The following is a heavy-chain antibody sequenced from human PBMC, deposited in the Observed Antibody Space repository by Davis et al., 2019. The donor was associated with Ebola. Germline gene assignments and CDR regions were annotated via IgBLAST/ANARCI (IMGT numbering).Heavy chain of an antibody. J-gene: IGHJ4*02. CDR3: ARGRTVTNYVDY. Sequence: GGSLRLSCAASGFTFSSYAMSWVRQAPGKGLEWVSAISGSDGSTYYADSVKGRFTISRDNSKNTLYLQMNSLRAEDTAVFYCARGRTVTNYVDYWGPGILVTVSS. CDR2: ISGSDGST. V-gene: IGHV3-23*01. D-gene: IGHD4-17*01. CDR1: GFTFSSYA.